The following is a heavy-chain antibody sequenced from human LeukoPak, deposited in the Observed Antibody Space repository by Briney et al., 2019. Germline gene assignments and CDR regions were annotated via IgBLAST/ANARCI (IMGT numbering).Heavy chain of an antibody. Sequence: GASLKISCKASGYSFTNYWIGWGRPMPGEVLEWMGIIYTGDSDTSYSPSIHGQVTISADKYISTAHLQRSRLKASDAVMYRCARSPDCSGGSCYSYWFDPWAWATLVTVSS. J-gene: IGHJ5*02. V-gene: IGHV5-51*01. D-gene: IGHD2-15*01. CDR3: ARSPDCSGGSCYSYWFDP. CDR1: GYSFTNYW. CDR2: IYTGDSDT.